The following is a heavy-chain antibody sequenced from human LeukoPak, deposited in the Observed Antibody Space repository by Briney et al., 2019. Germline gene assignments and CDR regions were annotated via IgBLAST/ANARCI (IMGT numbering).Heavy chain of an antibody. CDR1: GFTLNNYA. CDR3: APFPLEFVY. J-gene: IGHJ4*02. D-gene: IGHD1-1*01. CDR2: MSGSGGST. V-gene: IGHV3-23*01. Sequence: PGGSLRLSCAASGFTLNNYAMSWVRQAPGKGLEGVAAMSGSGGSTHYPDSLKGRFTISRDNSKHTLYLQMNSLRAEDTAVYYCAPFPLEFVYWGQGALVTVSS.